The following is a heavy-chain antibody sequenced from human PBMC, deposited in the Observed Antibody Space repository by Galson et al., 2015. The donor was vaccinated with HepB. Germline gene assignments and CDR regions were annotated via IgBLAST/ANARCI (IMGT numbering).Heavy chain of an antibody. V-gene: IGHV1-46*01. CDR3: ARVGTMVRGANWFDP. CDR2: INPSGGST. J-gene: IGHJ5*02. Sequence: SVKVSCKASGYTFTSYYMHWVRQAPGQGLEWMGIINPSGGSTNFPQKFQDRVTMTRDTSTSTVYMELSSLRSEDTAVYYCARVGTMVRGANWFDPWGQGTLVTVSS. CDR1: GYTFTSYY. D-gene: IGHD3-10*01.